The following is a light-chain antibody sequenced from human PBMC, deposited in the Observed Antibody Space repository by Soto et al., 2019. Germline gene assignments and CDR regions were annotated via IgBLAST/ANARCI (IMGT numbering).Light chain of an antibody. CDR1: QSVANNY. CDR2: AAS. CDR3: QQYGGASPIT. Sequence: IVLTQSPVTLSFSPGERATLSCRASQSVANNYLAWYLRKPGQSPRLLIYAASARATGIPHRFSGSGSGTDFALTISTLEPEDFGVYYCQQYGGASPITFGQGTRLEIK. J-gene: IGKJ5*01. V-gene: IGKV3-20*01.